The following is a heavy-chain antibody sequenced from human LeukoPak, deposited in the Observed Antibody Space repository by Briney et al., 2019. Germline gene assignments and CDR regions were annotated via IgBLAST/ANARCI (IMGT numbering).Heavy chain of an antibody. D-gene: IGHD3-3*02. CDR1: RFIVSSNY. V-gene: IGHV3-66*02. CDR3: SRARKDLAIHS. J-gene: IGHJ5*01. Sequence: PGWCLRLSCAASRFIVSSNYLNWVRQAPGKGLEGVSVRYRAGNTFYADSVKAGVTISRDKSKYKLYLQTKSLKPEDTGVYYLSRARKDLAIHSSGHGTLGSVSS. CDR2: RYRAGNT.